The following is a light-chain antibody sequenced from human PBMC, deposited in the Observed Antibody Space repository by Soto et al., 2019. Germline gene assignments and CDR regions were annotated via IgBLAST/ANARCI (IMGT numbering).Light chain of an antibody. CDR1: SSDVGGYNY. V-gene: IGLV2-14*01. J-gene: IGLJ2*01. Sequence: QSVLTQPASVSGSPGQSITISCTGTSSDVGGYNYVSWYQQHPGKAPKLMIYDVSNRPSGVSNRFSGSKSGNTASLTISGLHAEDEADYYCSSYTSSSTLVVFGGGTKLTGL. CDR3: SSYTSSSTLVV. CDR2: DVS.